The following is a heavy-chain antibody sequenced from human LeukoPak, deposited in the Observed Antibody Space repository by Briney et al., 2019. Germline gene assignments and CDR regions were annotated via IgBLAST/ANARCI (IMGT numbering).Heavy chain of an antibody. CDR2: IYHSGST. Sequence: PSQTLSLTCAVSGGSISSGGYSWSWIRQPPGKGLEWIGYIYHSGSTYYNPSLKSRVTISVDRSKNQFSLKLSSVTAADTAVYYCVRGRVYYGMDVWGQGTTVTVSS. CDR1: GGSISSGGYS. V-gene: IGHV4-30-2*01. CDR3: VRGRVYYGMDV. J-gene: IGHJ6*02. D-gene: IGHD3-16*01.